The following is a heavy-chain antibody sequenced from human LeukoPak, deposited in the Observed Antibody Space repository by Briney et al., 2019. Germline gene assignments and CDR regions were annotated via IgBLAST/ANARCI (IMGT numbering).Heavy chain of an antibody. J-gene: IGHJ4*01. D-gene: IGHD3-3*01. CDR2: INTDVTYT. CDR1: EVTFSYYW. CDR3: ARDRIRFSAPDSPADLEN. V-gene: IGHV3-74*01. Sequence: VGCPRLSCAASEVTFSYYWMYCVRQAPGKGLVWVSRINTDVTYTTYTGSVRGRFTVSRDNAKNTLYLQMNILRTDDTAIYYCARDRIRFSAPDSPADLENCGPGTLVTVSS.